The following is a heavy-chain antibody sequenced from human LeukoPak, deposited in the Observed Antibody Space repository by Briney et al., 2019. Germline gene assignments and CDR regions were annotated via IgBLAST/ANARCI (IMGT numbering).Heavy chain of an antibody. CDR1: GFIFTNYA. CDR3: ARGGRYGDYVW. V-gene: IGHV3-11*05. Sequence: PGGSLRLSCAASGFIFTNYAMTWVRQAPGKGLEWVSYISSSSSYTNYADSVKGRFTISRDNAKNSLYLQMNSLRAEDTAVYYCARGGRYGDYVWWGQGTLVTVSS. J-gene: IGHJ4*02. D-gene: IGHD4-17*01. CDR2: ISSSSSYT.